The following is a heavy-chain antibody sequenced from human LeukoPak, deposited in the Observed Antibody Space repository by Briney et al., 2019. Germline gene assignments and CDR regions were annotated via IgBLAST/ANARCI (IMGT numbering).Heavy chain of an antibody. CDR3: ARIGYSSSSLDY. CDR2: IKQDGSQK. V-gene: IGHV3-7*01. D-gene: IGHD6-6*01. Sequence: GGSLRLSRAASGFTFSNYWMTWVRQAPGKGLEWVANIKQDGSQKYYVDSVKGRFTISRDNAKISSYLQMNSLRAEDTAVYYCARIGYSSSSLDYWGQGTLVTVSS. J-gene: IGHJ4*02. CDR1: GFTFSNYW.